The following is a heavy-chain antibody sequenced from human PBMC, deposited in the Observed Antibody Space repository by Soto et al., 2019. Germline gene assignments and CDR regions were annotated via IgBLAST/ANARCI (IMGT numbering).Heavy chain of an antibody. Sequence: QVQLVQSGAEVKKPGSSVKVSCQASGGSFSGQAVSWVRQAPGQGLEWLGGIIPIFRTTNYARKFQGRLTITAAEATGTASRELTSLRSEDTSIYYCASVPHWGQGTLVTVSS. CDR1: GGSFSGQA. V-gene: IGHV1-69*01. J-gene: IGHJ4*02. CDR2: IIPIFRTT. CDR3: ASVPH.